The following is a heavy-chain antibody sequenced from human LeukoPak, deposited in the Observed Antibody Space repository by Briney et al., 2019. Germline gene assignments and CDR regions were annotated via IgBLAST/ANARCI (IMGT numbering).Heavy chain of an antibody. Sequence: SETLSLTCGVSGASVSSRFWSWIRQTPGMGLEWIGYISNRGSTDYNPSLKSRVTISVDAAKNEVSLNVRSVSAADTAVYYCAKGVRGTYYAFDVWGQGRTV. CDR3: AKGVRGTYYAFDV. D-gene: IGHD1-26*01. CDR2: ISNRGST. J-gene: IGHJ3*01. V-gene: IGHV4-59*02. CDR1: GASVSSRF.